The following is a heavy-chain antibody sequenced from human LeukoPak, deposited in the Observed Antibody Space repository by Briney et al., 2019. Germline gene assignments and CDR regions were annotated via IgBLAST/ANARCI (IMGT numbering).Heavy chain of an antibody. V-gene: IGHV4-39*07. CDR2: IYYSGST. Sequence: SETLSLTCTVSGGSISSSSYYWGWIRQPPGKGLEWIGSIYYSGSTYYNPSLKSRVTISVDTSKNQFSLKLSSVTAADTAVYYCASNYYDSSGLVRWGQGTLVTVSS. J-gene: IGHJ4*02. CDR1: GGSISSSSYY. D-gene: IGHD3-22*01. CDR3: ASNYYDSSGLVR.